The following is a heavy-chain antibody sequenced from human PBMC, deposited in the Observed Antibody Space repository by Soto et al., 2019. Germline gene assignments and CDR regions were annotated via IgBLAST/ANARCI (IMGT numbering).Heavy chain of an antibody. D-gene: IGHD6-13*01. CDR1: GFSLSTSGVG. V-gene: IGHV2-5*02. J-gene: IGHJ5*02. CDR2: IYWDDDK. Sequence: SGPKLVNPTQTLTLTFTFSGFSLSTSGVGVGWIRQPPGKALEWLALIYWDDDKRYSPSLKSRLTITKDTSKNQVVLTMTNMDPVDTATYYCAHSYSSSWPPGNWFDHWGQGTLVTVS. CDR3: AHSYSSSWPPGNWFDH.